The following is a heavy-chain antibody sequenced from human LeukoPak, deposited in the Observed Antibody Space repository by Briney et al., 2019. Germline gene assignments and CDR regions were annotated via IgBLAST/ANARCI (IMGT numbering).Heavy chain of an antibody. CDR1: GGTFSSYA. V-gene: IGHV1-69*04. CDR2: IIPILGIA. J-gene: IGHJ6*02. Sequence: SVKVSCRASGGTFSSYAISWVRQAPGQGLEWMGRIIPILGIANYAQKFQGRVTITADKSMSTAYMELSSLRSEDTAVYYCARDRNRYGMDVWGQGTTVTVSS. CDR3: ARDRNRYGMDV. D-gene: IGHD1-14*01.